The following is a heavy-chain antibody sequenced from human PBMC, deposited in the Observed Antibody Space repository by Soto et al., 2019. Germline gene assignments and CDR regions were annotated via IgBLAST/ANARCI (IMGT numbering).Heavy chain of an antibody. CDR1: GFTFSSYA. J-gene: IGHJ4*02. Sequence: QVQLVESGGGVVQPGRSLRLSCAASGFTFSSYAMHWVRQAPGKGLEWVAVISYDGSNKYYADSVKGRFTISRDNSKNTLYLQMNSLRAEDTAVYYCARGEQRQCLVIQLFDYWGQGTLVTVSS. CDR3: ARGEQRQCLVIQLFDY. D-gene: IGHD6-19*01. CDR2: ISYDGSNK. V-gene: IGHV3-30-3*01.